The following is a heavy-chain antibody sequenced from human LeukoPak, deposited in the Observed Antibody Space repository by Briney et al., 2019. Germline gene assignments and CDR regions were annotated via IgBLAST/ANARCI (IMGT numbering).Heavy chain of an antibody. D-gene: IGHD3-10*01. Sequence: PSETLSLTCAVSGGSISSSNWWSWVRQPPGKGLEWIGEINHSGSTNYNPSLKSRVTISVDTSKNQFSLKLSSVTAADTAVYYCTRLDVGYYGSGSYYYGAFDIWGQGTMVTVSS. CDR3: TRLDVGYYGSGSYYYGAFDI. V-gene: IGHV4-4*02. J-gene: IGHJ3*02. CDR1: GGSISSSNW. CDR2: INHSGST.